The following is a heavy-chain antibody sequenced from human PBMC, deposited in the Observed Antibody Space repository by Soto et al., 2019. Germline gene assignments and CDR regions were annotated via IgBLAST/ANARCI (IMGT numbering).Heavy chain of an antibody. CDR3: ARISADIVVVVAATPQDY. CDR1: GFTFSSYA. CDR2: ISGSGGST. D-gene: IGHD2-15*01. J-gene: IGHJ4*02. Sequence: GGSLRLSCAASGFTFSSYAMSWVRQAPGKGLEWVSAISGSGGSTYYADSVKGRFTISRDNSKNTLYLQMNSLRAEDTAVYYCARISADIVVVVAATPQDYWGQGTLVTV. V-gene: IGHV3-23*01.